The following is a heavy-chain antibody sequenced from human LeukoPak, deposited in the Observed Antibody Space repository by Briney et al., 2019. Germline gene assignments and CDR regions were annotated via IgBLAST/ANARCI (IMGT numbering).Heavy chain of an antibody. CDR3: ARASYDSSGPDDY. Sequence: ASVKVSCKASGYRLTNYGISWVRQAPGQGLEWMGWINPNSGGTNYAQKFQGRVTMTRDTSISTAYMELSRLRSDDTAVYYCARASYDSSGPDDYWGQGTLVTVSS. J-gene: IGHJ4*02. CDR2: INPNSGGT. D-gene: IGHD3-22*01. V-gene: IGHV1-2*02. CDR1: GYRLTNYG.